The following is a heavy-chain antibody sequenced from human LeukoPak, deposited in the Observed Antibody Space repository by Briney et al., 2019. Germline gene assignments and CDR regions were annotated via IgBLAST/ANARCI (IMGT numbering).Heavy chain of an antibody. J-gene: IGHJ4*02. V-gene: IGHV3-7*01. Sequence: GGSLRLSCAASGFTLSTHWMDWVRQAPGKGLEWVANIRQDESQNYYVDSVKGRFTISRDNSKNTLYLQMNSLRAEDTAVYYCARDREQWLAYFDYWGQGTLVTVSS. CDR2: IRQDESQN. D-gene: IGHD6-19*01. CDR3: ARDREQWLAYFDY. CDR1: GFTLSTHW.